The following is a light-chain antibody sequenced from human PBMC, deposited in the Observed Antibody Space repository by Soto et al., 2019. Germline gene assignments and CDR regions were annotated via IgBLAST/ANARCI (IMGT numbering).Light chain of an antibody. CDR1: NIGSKN. Sequence: SYELTQPLSVSVALGQTARITCGGNNIGSKNVHWYQQKPGQAPVLDIYRDSNRPSGIPERFSGSNSGNTATLTISRAQAGDEADYYCQVWDSSTAVVFGGGTKLTVL. V-gene: IGLV3-9*01. J-gene: IGLJ2*01. CDR3: QVWDSSTAVV. CDR2: RDS.